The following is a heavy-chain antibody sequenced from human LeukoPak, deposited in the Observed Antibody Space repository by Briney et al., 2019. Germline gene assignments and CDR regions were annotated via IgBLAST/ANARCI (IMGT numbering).Heavy chain of an antibody. CDR2: IYHSGST. CDR3: ARPLSDYYDSSGYYQPPYFDY. CDR1: GYSISSGYY. V-gene: IGHV4-38-2*01. D-gene: IGHD3-22*01. J-gene: IGHJ4*02. Sequence: SETLSLTCAVSGYSISSGYYWGWIRQPPGKGLEWIVSIYHSGSTYYNPSLKSRVTISVDTSKNQFSLTLSYVTAADTAVYYCARPLSDYYDSSGYYQPPYFDYWGQGTLVTVSS.